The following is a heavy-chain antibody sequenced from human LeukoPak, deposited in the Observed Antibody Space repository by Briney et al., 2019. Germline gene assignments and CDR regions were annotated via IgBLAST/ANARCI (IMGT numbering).Heavy chain of an antibody. Sequence: SVKVSCTASGGTFSSYAISWVRQAPGQGLEWMGGIIPIFGTANYAQKFQGRVTITADESTSTAYMELSSLRSEDTAVYYCARGISKQWLVSRYYHYYGMDVWGQGTTVTVSS. CDR1: GGTFSSYA. J-gene: IGHJ6*02. V-gene: IGHV1-69*13. CDR3: ARGISKQWLVSRYYHYYGMDV. CDR2: IIPIFGTA. D-gene: IGHD6-19*01.